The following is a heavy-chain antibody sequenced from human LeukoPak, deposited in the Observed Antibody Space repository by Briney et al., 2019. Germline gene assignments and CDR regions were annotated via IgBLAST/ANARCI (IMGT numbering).Heavy chain of an antibody. D-gene: IGHD2-15*01. J-gene: IGHJ5*02. CDR3: ARDLLEYCSGGSCPNWFDP. CDR1: GYTFTSYG. V-gene: IGHV1-18*01. CDR2: ISAYNGNT. Sequence: ASVKVSCKASGYTFTSYGISWVRQAPGQGLEWMGWISAYNGNTNYAQKLQGRVTMTTDTSTSTAYMELRSLRSDDTAVYYCARDLLEYCSGGSCPNWFDPWGQGTLVTVSS.